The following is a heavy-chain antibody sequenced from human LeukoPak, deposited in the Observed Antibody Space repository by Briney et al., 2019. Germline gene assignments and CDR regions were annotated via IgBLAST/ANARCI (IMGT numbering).Heavy chain of an antibody. CDR3: GRDYYGSIDY. Sequence: GGSLRLSCAASGXTFSGYSMNWVRQAPGKGLEWVSYISGSSVTIYYADSVKGRFTISRDNAKNSVYLQMNSLRDDDTAVYYCGRDYYGSIDYWGQGILVTVSS. CDR1: GXTFSGYS. J-gene: IGHJ4*02. CDR2: ISGSSVTI. D-gene: IGHD3-10*01. V-gene: IGHV3-48*02.